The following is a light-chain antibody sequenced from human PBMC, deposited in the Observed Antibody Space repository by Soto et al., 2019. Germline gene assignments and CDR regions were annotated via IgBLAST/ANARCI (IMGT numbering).Light chain of an antibody. CDR3: QQYAASPFT. V-gene: IGKV3-20*01. CDR2: GAS. CDR1: QSLGSAY. J-gene: IGKJ3*01. Sequence: EIVLTQSPGTLSLSPGERGTLSCRANQSLGSAYLAWYQQKPGQAPRLLIHGASSRAAAIPDRFSGSGSGTDFTLTISNLEPEDFAVYYCQQYAASPFTFGPGTKV.